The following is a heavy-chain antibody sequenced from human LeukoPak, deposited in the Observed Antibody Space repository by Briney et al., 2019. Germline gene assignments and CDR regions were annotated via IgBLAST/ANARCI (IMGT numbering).Heavy chain of an antibody. Sequence: PSETLSLTCAVYGGSFSGYYWSWIRQPPGKGLEWIGEINHSGSTNYNPSLKSRVTISVDTSKNQFSLKLSFVTAADTAVYYCARRVGMVRGVTYYYYMDVWGKGTTVTISS. V-gene: IGHV4-34*01. J-gene: IGHJ6*03. CDR1: GGSFSGYY. D-gene: IGHD3-10*01. CDR3: ARRVGMVRGVTYYYYMDV. CDR2: INHSGST.